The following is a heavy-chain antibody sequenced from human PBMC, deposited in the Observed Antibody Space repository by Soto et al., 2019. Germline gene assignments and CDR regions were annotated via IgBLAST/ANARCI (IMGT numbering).Heavy chain of an antibody. Sequence: LSLTCTVSGGSISSGDYYWSWIRQPPGKGLEWIGYIYYSGSTYYNPSLKSRVTISVDTSKNQFSLKLSSVTAADTAVYYCARDVVTGTTTYTDYWGQGTLVTVSS. CDR2: IYYSGST. CDR3: ARDVVTGTTTYTDY. CDR1: GGSISSGDYY. V-gene: IGHV4-30-4*01. J-gene: IGHJ4*02. D-gene: IGHD1-7*01.